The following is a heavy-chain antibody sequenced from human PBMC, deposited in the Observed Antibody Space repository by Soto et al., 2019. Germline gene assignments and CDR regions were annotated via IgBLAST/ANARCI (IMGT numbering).Heavy chain of an antibody. CDR2: IKSKTDGGTT. CDR1: GFTFSNAW. CDR3: TTVVGDYGDYTYYYYGMDV. J-gene: IGHJ6*02. Sequence: GGSLRLSCAASGFTFSNAWMNWVRQAPGKGLEWVGRIKSKTDGGTTDYAAPVKGRFTISRDDSKNTLYLQMNSLKTEDTAVYYCTTVVGDYGDYTYYYYGMDVWGQGTTVIVSS. V-gene: IGHV3-15*07. D-gene: IGHD4-17*01.